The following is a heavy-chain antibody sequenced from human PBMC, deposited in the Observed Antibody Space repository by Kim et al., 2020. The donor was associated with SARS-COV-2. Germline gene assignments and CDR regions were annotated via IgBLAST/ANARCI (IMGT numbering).Heavy chain of an antibody. CDR1: GYTFTDYG. V-gene: IGHV1-18*01. Sequence: ASVKVSCKTSGYTFTDYGVAWVRQAPGQGLEWMGWISAHNGDARYAESLQGRLSMTTDKSTTTAYMGLSGLTSDDKAIYYCASAVSTTGWPFWDFDLWG. D-gene: IGHD6-19*01. J-gene: IGHJ2*01. CDR3: ASAVSTTGWPFWDFDL. CDR2: ISAHNGDA.